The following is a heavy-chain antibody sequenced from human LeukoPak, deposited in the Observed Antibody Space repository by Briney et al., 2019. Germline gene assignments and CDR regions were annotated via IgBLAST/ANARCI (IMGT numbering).Heavy chain of an antibody. CDR2: IIPIFGTA. CDR3: ARDRGSYLPAFGY. V-gene: IGHV1-69*13. J-gene: IGHJ4*02. Sequence: SVKVSCKASGGTFSSYAISWVRQAPGQGLEWMGGIIPIFGTAIYAQKFQGRVTITADESTSTAYMELSSLRSEDTAVYYCARDRGSYLPAFGYWGQGTLVTVSS. D-gene: IGHD1-26*01. CDR1: GGTFSSYA.